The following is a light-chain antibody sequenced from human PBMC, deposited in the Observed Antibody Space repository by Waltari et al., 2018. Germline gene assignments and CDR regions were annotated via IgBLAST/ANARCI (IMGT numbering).Light chain of an antibody. CDR2: GAS. J-gene: IGKJ4*01. V-gene: IGKV3-15*01. CDR3: QQYNNWPLT. CDR1: RSVSFK. Sequence: EILLTQSPATLSVSPGEGATLSCRASRSVSFKLAWYQQKPGQAPRLLICGASTRATGVPARFSGGGSGTEFTLIITRLQSEDFSVYYCQQYNNWPLTFGGGTKVEIK.